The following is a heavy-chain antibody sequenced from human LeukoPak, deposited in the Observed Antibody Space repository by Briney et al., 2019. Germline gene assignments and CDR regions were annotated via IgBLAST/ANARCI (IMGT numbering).Heavy chain of an antibody. CDR2: ISSGSSTI. J-gene: IGHJ4*02. V-gene: IGHV3-48*01. Sequence: GGSLRLSCAASGFTFSSYSMTWVRQAPGKGLEWVSFISSGSSTIYYADSVKGRFTISRDNAKNSLYLQMNSLRAEDTAVYYCASVIQPPGWGQGTLVTVSS. CDR1: GFTFSSYS. D-gene: IGHD5-18*01. CDR3: ASVIQPPG.